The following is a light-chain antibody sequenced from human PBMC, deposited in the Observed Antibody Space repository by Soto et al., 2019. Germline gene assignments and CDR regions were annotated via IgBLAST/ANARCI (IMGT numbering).Light chain of an antibody. Sequence: DIQLTQSPSFLSASVGDRVTMTCRASQGISTYLAWYQQKPGKAPKLLIYAASTLQSGVPSRFSGSGSGTEFTLTISSLQPDDFATYYCQQYNSYSVTFGQGTKVDIK. V-gene: IGKV1-9*01. CDR3: QQYNSYSVT. CDR2: AAS. CDR1: QGISTY. J-gene: IGKJ1*01.